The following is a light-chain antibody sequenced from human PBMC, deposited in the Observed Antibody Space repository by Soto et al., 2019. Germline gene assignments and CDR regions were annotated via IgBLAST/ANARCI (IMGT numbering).Light chain of an antibody. J-gene: IGKJ4*01. CDR2: MLS. Sequence: IVLTQAPLSLPVIPGEAASISCSSSQSLFDRDDDKTYLDWYXERPGQXXQXLIYMLSHRASGVPDRFSGSGSDTDLTLKISRVEPEDVGVYYCMQRMKFPLTFGGGTKVDIK. V-gene: IGKV2-40*01. CDR1: QSLFDRDDDKTY. CDR3: MQRMKFPLT.